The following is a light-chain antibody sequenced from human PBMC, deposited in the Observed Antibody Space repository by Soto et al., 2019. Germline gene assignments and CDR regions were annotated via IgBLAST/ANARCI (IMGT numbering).Light chain of an antibody. CDR3: ASYTTSSTYV. CDR2: DVS. V-gene: IGLV2-14*01. J-gene: IGLJ1*01. Sequence: QSVLTQPASVSGSPGQSIAISCTGTSSDVGGYSYVSWYQQQPGKAPKLVISDVSNRPSGVSDRFSGSKSGNTASLTISGLQTEDEADYYCASYTTSSTYVFGPGTEVTVL. CDR1: SSDVGGYSY.